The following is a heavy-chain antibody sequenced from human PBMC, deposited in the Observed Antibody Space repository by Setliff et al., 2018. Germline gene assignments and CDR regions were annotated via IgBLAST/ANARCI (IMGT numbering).Heavy chain of an antibody. D-gene: IGHD2-2*02. Sequence: ASVKVSCKASGYTFTSNHVHWGRQAPGQGLEWMGTINPSGGSTIYAPDFQGRVTMTTDTSTGTAYMELRSLRPDDTAVYYCVRGSGPWVVVAIPFDRWGQGTLVTVSS. V-gene: IGHV1-46*01. J-gene: IGHJ4*02. CDR1: GYTFTSNH. CDR2: INPSGGST. CDR3: VRGSGPWVVVAIPFDR.